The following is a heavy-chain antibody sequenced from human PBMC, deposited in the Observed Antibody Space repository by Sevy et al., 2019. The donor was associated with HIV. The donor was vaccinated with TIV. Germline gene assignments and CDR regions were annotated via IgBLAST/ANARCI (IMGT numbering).Heavy chain of an antibody. D-gene: IGHD3-22*01. J-gene: IGHJ3*02. V-gene: IGHV3-48*01. CDR3: ARDHGESSGYYPLGAFDI. CDR2: ISSSSSTI. CDR1: GFTFSSYS. Sequence: GGSLRLSCAASGFTFSSYSMNWDRQAPGKGLEWVSYISSSSSTIYYADSVKGRFTISRDNSKNTLYLQMNSLRAADTALYYCARDHGESSGYYPLGAFDIWGQGTMVTVSS.